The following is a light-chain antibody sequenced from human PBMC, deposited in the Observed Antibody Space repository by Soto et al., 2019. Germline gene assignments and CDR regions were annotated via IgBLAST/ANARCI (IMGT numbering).Light chain of an antibody. CDR3: QQYGSSPPT. V-gene: IGKV3-20*01. CDR1: QSVTNNY. J-gene: IGKJ1*01. CDR2: GTS. Sequence: EIVLTQSPGTLSLSPGERAILSCRVSQSVTNNYLAWYQRKPGQPPRLLIYGTSYRSTDIPRRFSGSGSGTDFTLTITRLEPEDFAVYYCQQYGSSPPTFGQGTKVEIK.